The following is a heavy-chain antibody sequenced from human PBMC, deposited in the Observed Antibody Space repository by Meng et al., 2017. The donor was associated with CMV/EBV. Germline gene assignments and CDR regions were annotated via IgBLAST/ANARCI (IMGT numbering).Heavy chain of an antibody. D-gene: IGHD5-24*01. CDR1: GYTFTSYD. CDR3: AREFDGYTFDY. Sequence: QLVQVGAEVKRAGASVKVSCKDSGYTFTSYDMHWVRQAPGQGLEWMGIINPSGGSTSYALKFQGRVTMTRDTSTSTVYMELSSLRSEDTAVYYCAREFDGYTFDYWGQGTLVTVSS. CDR2: INPSGGST. J-gene: IGHJ4*02. V-gene: IGHV1-46*01.